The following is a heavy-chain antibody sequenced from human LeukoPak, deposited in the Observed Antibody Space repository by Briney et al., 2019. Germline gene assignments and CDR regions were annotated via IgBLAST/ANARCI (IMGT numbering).Heavy chain of an antibody. CDR3: SMGASLGLPWGY. V-gene: IGHV1-8*01. D-gene: IGHD3-16*01. Sequence: SVTVSCKASGYTFSRYVINSVRQATSQVGAWMGWMYPNSGNTGYAQEFQGRVTMTRNTAISTAYMELSSLRSEDTAVYYCSMGASLGLPWGYWGQGALVTDSS. CDR1: GYTFSRYV. CDR2: MYPNSGNT. J-gene: IGHJ4*02.